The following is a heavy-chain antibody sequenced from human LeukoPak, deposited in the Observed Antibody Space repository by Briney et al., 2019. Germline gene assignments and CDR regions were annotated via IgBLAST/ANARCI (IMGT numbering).Heavy chain of an antibody. J-gene: IGHJ1*01. CDR1: GFTFRRYT. D-gene: IGHD3-22*01. V-gene: IGHV3-7*01. Sequence: GGSLRLSSAASGFTFRRYTLNWVRQAPGKGLQWVANIKTDGSEKYYVDSVKGRFTISRDNAKNSLYLQVNSLRAEDTAVYYCATYSSLNRREFQYWGQGTLLTVSS. CDR2: IKTDGSEK. CDR3: ATYSSLNRREFQY.